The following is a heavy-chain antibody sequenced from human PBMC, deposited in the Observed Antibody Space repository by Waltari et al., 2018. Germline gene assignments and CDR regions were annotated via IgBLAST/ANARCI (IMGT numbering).Heavy chain of an antibody. D-gene: IGHD6-19*01. CDR2: INTSGST. CDR3: ARGPPGYSSGWYGLDV. V-gene: IGHV4-34*01. Sequence: QVQLQQWGAGLLKPSETLSLTCVVYGGSFSGYYWSWVRQPSGKGLEWIGEINTSGSTNYNPSLKSRITMSVDTSNQFSRKLSSVTAADTAVYYCARGPPGYSSGWYGLDVWGQGTTVTVSS. J-gene: IGHJ6*02. CDR1: GGSFSGYY.